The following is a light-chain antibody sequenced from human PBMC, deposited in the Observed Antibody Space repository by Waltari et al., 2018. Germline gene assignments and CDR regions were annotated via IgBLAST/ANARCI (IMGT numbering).Light chain of an antibody. CDR2: GNT. V-gene: IGLV1-40*01. CDR1: SSNIGAGYH. J-gene: IGLJ2*01. Sequence: QSVLTQPPSVSGAPGQRVTISCTGGSSNIGAGYHVHWYQQLPGSAPKLLIYGNTSRPSGVPDRFSVSNSGTSTSLAITGLQAEDEADYYCQSYDSSLSGSVFGGGTKLTVL. CDR3: QSYDSSLSGSV.